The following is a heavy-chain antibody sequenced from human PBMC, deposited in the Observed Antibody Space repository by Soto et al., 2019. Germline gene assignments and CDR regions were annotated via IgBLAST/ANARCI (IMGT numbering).Heavy chain of an antibody. CDR3: ARLYDAGVPAANIYYFDY. Sequence: GASVKVSCKASGYTFTGYYMHWVRQAPGQGLEWMGWINPNSGGTNYAQKFQGWVTMTRDTSISTAYMELSRLRSDDTAVYYCARLYDAGVPAANIYYFDYWGQGTLVTVSS. J-gene: IGHJ4*02. CDR1: GYTFTGYY. V-gene: IGHV1-2*04. CDR2: INPNSGGT. D-gene: IGHD2-2*01.